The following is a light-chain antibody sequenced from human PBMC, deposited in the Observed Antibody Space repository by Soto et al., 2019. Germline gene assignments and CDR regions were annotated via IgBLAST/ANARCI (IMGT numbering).Light chain of an antibody. J-gene: IGLJ1*01. CDR3: CSYAGSSTWV. Sequence: QSVLTQPASVSGSPGQSITISCTGTSSDVGSYNFVSWNQQHPGKAPKVMIYEGSKRPSGVSNRFSGSKSGNTASLTISGLQAEDEADYYCCSYAGSSTWVFGTGTKLTVL. CDR2: EGS. CDR1: SSDVGSYNF. V-gene: IGLV2-23*01.